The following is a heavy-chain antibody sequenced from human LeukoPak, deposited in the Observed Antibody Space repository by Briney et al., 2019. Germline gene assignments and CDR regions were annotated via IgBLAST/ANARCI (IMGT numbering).Heavy chain of an antibody. CDR3: ARGGYYDFEYYMDV. CDR2: IYYSGST. CDR1: GGSISSGGYY. J-gene: IGHJ6*03. D-gene: IGHD3-3*01. V-gene: IGHV4-31*03. Sequence: SETPSLTCTVSGGSISSGGYYWSWIRQHPGKGLEWIGYIYYSGSTYYNPSLKSRVTISVDTSKNQFSLKLSSVTAADTAVYYCARGGYYDFEYYMDVWGKGTTVTVSS.